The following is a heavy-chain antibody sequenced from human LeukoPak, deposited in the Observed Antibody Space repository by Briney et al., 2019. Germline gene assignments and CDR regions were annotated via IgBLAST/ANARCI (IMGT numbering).Heavy chain of an antibody. CDR3: ARGPTDMDFDY. CDR1: VYTFTKSDY. J-gene: IGHJ4*02. Sequence: ASVKVSCKASVYTFTKSDYMHWVRPAPGQGLEWMGIINPSDGTTFYAQKLQGRVTMTRDTSTNTVYMELSSLRSEDTAVFYCARGPTDMDFDYWGQGSLVTVSS. V-gene: IGHV1-46*04. CDR2: INPSDGTT.